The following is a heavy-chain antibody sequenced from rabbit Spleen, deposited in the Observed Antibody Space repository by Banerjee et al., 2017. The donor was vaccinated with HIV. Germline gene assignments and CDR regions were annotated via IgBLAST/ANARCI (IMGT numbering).Heavy chain of an antibody. CDR2: IYTGNGKN. V-gene: IGHV1S45*01. D-gene: IGHD6-1*01. CDR1: GFSFSSSFD. J-gene: IGHJ4*01. Sequence: QEQLVESGGGLVKPGASLTLICTASGFSFSSSFDMCWVRQAPGKGLEWVGCIYTGNGKNYYASWAKGRFTISKTSSTMVTLQMTSLTAADTATYFCARDAGSYAYIDGYFNLWGPGTLVTVS. CDR3: ARDAGSYAYIDGYFNL.